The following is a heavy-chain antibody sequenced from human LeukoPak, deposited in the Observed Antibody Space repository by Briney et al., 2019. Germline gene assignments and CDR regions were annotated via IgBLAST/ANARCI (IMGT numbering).Heavy chain of an antibody. CDR3: ARVGTAMDY. J-gene: IGHJ4*02. D-gene: IGHD1-7*01. Sequence: PSETLSLTCTVSGGSISSGSHYWSWIRQPAGKGLEWIGRIYTSGSTNYNPSLKSRVTISVDTSKNQFSLRLSSVTAADTAVYYCARVGTAMDYWGQGTLVTVSS. CDR2: IYTSGST. V-gene: IGHV4-61*02. CDR1: GGSISSGSHY.